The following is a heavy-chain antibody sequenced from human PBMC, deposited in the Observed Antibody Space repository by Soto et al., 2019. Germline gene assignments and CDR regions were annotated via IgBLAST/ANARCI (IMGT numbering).Heavy chain of an antibody. CDR1: GGSVSSGSYY. J-gene: IGHJ4*02. CDR3: AGAKRSHSYDSSGYLDY. V-gene: IGHV4-61*01. CDR2: IYYSGST. D-gene: IGHD3-22*01. Sequence: LSLTCTVSGGSVSSGSYYWSWIRQPPGKGLEWIGYIYYSGSTNYNPSLKSRVTISVDTSKNQFSLKLSSVTAADTAVYYCAGAKRSHSYDSSGYLDYWGQGTLVTVSS.